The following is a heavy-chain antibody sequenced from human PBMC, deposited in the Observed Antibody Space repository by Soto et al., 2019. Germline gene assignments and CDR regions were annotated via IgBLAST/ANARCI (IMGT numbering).Heavy chain of an antibody. V-gene: IGHV2-5*02. CDR1: GFSLSTTAVG. J-gene: IGHJ4*02. D-gene: IGHD6-19*01. Sequence: QITLKESGPTLVKPTQTLTLTCTFSGFSLSTTAVGVNWIRQPPEKPLEWLALIYWDDTKHYSSSLKNRLTSSKDTSKNQVVLTMTNMDPVDTATYYCAHGSGWLSDQWGQGTLVTVSS. CDR3: AHGSGWLSDQ. CDR2: IYWDDTK.